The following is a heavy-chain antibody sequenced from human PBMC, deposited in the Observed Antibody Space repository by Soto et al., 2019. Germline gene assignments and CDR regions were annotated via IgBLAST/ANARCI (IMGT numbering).Heavy chain of an antibody. V-gene: IGHV4-31*03. CDR3: ARGEVVASTSFEP. D-gene: IGHD2-15*01. CDR2: IYYSGST. Sequence: QVQMQESGPGLVKPSQTLYLTCSVSGGSIIDSDSFYWNWIRQHPGKGLEWIGYIYYSGSTYYNRALKSRATISLDTAKNQFSLKLTSVTAADTAIYYCARGEVVASTSFEPWGQGTLVTVSS. J-gene: IGHJ5*02. CDR1: GGSIIDSDSFY.